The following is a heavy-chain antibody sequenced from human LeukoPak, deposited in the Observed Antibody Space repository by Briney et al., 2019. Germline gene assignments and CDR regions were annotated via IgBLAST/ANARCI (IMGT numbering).Heavy chain of an antibody. J-gene: IGHJ4*02. CDR3: ARFPFVPYSNSWYAVDY. V-gene: IGHV1-2*02. CDR1: GYTFTGYY. Sequence: ASVKVSCKASGYTFTGYYMHWVRQAPGQGLEWMGGINPNSGGTNYAQKFQGRVTMTRDTSINTAYMELSRMRSDDTAVYYCARFPFVPYSNSWYAVDYWGQGTLVTVSS. CDR2: INPNSGGT. D-gene: IGHD6-13*01.